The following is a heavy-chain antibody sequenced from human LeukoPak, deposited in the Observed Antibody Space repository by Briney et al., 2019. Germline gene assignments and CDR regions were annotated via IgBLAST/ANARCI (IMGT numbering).Heavy chain of an antibody. CDR2: INPSGGGT. D-gene: IGHD3-22*01. Sequence: GASVKVSCKASGYTFTSYYMQWVRQAPGQGLQWMGIINPSGGGTSYAQKFQGRVTMTRDTSTSTVYMELSSLRSEDTAVYYCARDERREGYYYDSSGYYYYWGQGTLVTVSS. J-gene: IGHJ4*02. CDR1: GYTFTSYY. V-gene: IGHV1-46*01. CDR3: ARDERREGYYYDSSGYYYY.